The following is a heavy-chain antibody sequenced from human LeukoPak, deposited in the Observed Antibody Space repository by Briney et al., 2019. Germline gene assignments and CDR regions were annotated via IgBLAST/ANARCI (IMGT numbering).Heavy chain of an antibody. Sequence: GGSLILSCAASGFTFISYAMSWVRQAPGKGPEWVSGISESGGSTYYVDSVKGRFTISRDNSKNTVYLQMNSLRAEDTAIYYCAKGGVRPVTTGDYWGQGTLVTVSS. J-gene: IGHJ4*02. V-gene: IGHV3-23*01. CDR3: AKGGVRPVTTGDY. CDR2: ISESGGST. CDR1: GFTFISYA. D-gene: IGHD4-17*01.